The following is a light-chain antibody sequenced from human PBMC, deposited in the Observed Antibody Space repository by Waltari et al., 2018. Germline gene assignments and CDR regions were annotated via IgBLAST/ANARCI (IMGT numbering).Light chain of an antibody. J-gene: IGKJ3*01. V-gene: IGKV2-28*01. CDR1: QSLLYSNGYNY. CDR2: LGS. CDR3: MQGLHFPLT. Sequence: DVVMTQSPLSLPVTPGEPASISCRSSQSLLYSNGYNYVNWYLQRPGQSPQLLIYLGSNRASGVPGRFSGSGSGTEFTLKISRVEAEDVGVYYCMQGLHFPLTFGPGTKVDIK.